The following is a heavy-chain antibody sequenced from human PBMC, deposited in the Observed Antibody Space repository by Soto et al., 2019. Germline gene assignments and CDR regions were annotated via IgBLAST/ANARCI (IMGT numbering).Heavy chain of an antibody. Sequence: QVQLQESGPGLVKPSETLSLTCSVSGGSVSSGSYYWSWIRQSPEKGLEWIGYIYYTGGTKYNPSLTSRVTISADTSRNHFSLKLTSVTAADTAVYYCARLEVGLDYWRQGVLVTVSS. CDR2: IYYTGGT. D-gene: IGHD2-2*01. J-gene: IGHJ4*02. V-gene: IGHV4-61*03. CDR1: GGSVSSGSYY. CDR3: ARLEVGLDY.